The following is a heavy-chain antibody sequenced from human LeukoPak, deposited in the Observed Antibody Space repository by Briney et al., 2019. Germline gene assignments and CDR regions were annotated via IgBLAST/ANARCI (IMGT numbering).Heavy chain of an antibody. D-gene: IGHD5-12*01. CDR3: ARGRATLNY. J-gene: IGHJ4*02. V-gene: IGHV4-34*01. Sequence: SETLSLTCAVYGGSFNGYYWSWIRQPPGKGLEWIGEINHSGSTNYNPALKSRVTISVDTSKNQCSLKLSSVTAADTAMYYCARGRATLNYWGQGTLVTVSS. CDR2: INHSGST. CDR1: GGSFNGYY.